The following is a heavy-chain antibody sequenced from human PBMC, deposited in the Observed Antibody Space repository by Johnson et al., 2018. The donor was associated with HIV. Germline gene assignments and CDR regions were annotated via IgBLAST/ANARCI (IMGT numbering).Heavy chain of an antibody. CDR3: ARVTPYCGGDCYDAFDI. V-gene: IGHV3-30*03. CDR2: ISYDGRNK. J-gene: IGHJ3*02. CDR1: GFIFSGFG. Sequence: QVQLVESGGGVVQPGRSLRLSCAASGFIFSGFGLHWVRQAPGRGLEWVASISYDGRNKYYADSVRGRITISRDNSKNTLYLQMNSLRAEDTAVYYCARVTPYCGGDCYDAFDIWGQGTLVTVSS. D-gene: IGHD2-21*02.